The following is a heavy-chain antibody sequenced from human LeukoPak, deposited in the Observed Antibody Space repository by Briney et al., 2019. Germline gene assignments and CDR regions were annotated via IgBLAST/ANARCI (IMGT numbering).Heavy chain of an antibody. CDR1: GYTFTTYD. V-gene: IGHV1-8*01. J-gene: IGHJ3*02. CDR3: ARTMTFNYDSTGVRAFDI. D-gene: IGHD3-22*01. Sequence: ASVKVSCKASGYTFTTYDINWVRQATGQGLEYMGWMNPNSGETGYAQRFEGRVTMTRDTSISTAYMELSSLRSEDTAVYYCARTMTFNYDSTGVRAFDIWGQGTTVTVSP. CDR2: MNPNSGET.